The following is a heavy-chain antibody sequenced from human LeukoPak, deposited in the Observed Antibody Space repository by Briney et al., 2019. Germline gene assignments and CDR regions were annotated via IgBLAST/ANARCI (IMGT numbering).Heavy chain of an antibody. CDR1: GYTFPSYG. J-gene: IGHJ5*02. CDR3: ARVPNWFDP. Sequence: GASVKVSCKASGYTFPSYGISWVRQAPGQGLEWMGGIIPIFGTANYAQKFQGRVTITADESTSTAYMELSSLRSEDTAVYYCARVPNWFDPWGQGTLVTVSS. V-gene: IGHV1-69*13. CDR2: IIPIFGTA.